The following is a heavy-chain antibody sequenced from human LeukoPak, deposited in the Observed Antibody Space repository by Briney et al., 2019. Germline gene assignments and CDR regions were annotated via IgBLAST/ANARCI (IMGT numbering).Heavy chain of an antibody. CDR1: GGSVSSGSSF. Sequence: SETLSLTCTVSGGSVSSGSSFWSWIRQPPGKGLEWIGYIYHSGNTNYNPSLKSRVTISVDTSKSQLSLKLNSVTAADTAVYYCARDRNYYDSSGYYFTNWGQGTLVTVSS. CDR3: ARDRNYYDSSGYYFTN. J-gene: IGHJ4*02. D-gene: IGHD3-22*01. CDR2: IYHSGNT. V-gene: IGHV4-61*01.